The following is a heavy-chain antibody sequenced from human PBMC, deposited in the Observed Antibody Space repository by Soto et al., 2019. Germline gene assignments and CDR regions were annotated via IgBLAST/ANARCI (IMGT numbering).Heavy chain of an antibody. CDR2: INHSGST. J-gene: IGHJ6*03. D-gene: IGHD3-10*01. CDR1: GGSFRGYY. CDR3: AGGNRLWSRGGDYSYSAYMDV. V-gene: IGHV4-34*01. Sequence: QVQLQQWGAGLLKPSETLSLTCAVYGGSFRGYYWSWIRQPPGKGLAWIGEINHSGSTNYNPSLKSQVPKSVDTSANQFSQKMSYVTAADTGVDDRAGGNRLWSRGGDYSYSAYMDVWGKGTTVTVSS.